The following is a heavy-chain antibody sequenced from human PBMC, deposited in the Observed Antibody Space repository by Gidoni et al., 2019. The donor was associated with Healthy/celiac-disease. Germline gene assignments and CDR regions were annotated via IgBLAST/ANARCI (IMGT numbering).Heavy chain of an antibody. CDR1: GSTFSRYA. V-gene: IGHV1-69*01. CDR2: IIPSVGTA. CDR3: ARGTVYSSSSFYYYGMDV. Sequence: HVQLVQSGAEVKKPGSSVKVSCKASGSTFSRYALSWVRQAPGQGLEWMGGIIPSVGTANDAQKFQGRVTITADESTSTAYMELSSLRSEDTAVYYCARGTVYSSSSFYYYGMDVWGQGTTVTVSS. D-gene: IGHD6-6*01. J-gene: IGHJ6*02.